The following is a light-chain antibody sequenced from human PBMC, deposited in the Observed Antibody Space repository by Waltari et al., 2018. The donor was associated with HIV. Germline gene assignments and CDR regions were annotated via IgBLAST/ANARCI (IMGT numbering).Light chain of an antibody. V-gene: IGKV3-11*01. CDR3: QQRSNWPPVT. Sequence: EVVLTQSPSTLSLSQGERATLSCRASQNIGNYLAWYQQKPGQAPRLLIDDASTWASGIPARVSGSGSGTDFTLTISSREPEDVAVYYCQQRSNWPPVTFGQGTRLEI. J-gene: IGKJ5*01. CDR1: QNIGNY. CDR2: DAS.